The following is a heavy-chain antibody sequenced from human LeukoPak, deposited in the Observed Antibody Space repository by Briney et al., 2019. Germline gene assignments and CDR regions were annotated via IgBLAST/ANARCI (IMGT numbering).Heavy chain of an antibody. D-gene: IGHD3-3*01. V-gene: IGHV3-23*01. Sequence: GGSLRLSCAASGFTFSSYAMSWVRQAPGKGLEWVSAISGSGGSTYYADSVKGRFTISRDNSKNTLYLQMNRLRAEDTAVYYCAKDRRFWSGYYDDAFDIWGQGTMVTVSS. CDR2: ISGSGGST. CDR1: GFTFSSYA. J-gene: IGHJ3*02. CDR3: AKDRRFWSGYYDDAFDI.